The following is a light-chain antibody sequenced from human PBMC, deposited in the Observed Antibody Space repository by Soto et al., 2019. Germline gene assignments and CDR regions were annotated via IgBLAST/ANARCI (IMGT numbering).Light chain of an antibody. CDR1: SSGIRDYNY. Sequence: QSVLTQPASVSGSPGQSITISCTGTSSGIRDYNYVSWYQQLPGNAPKLIRYEVSNRPSGISNRFSGSKSGNTASLTISGRQAEDEADYYCSQKSPDFFGTGTKVPVL. CDR3: SQKSPDF. V-gene: IGLV2-14*01. CDR2: EVS. J-gene: IGLJ1*01.